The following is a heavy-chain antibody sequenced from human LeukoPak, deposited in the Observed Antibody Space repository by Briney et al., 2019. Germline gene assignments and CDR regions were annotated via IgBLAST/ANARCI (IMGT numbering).Heavy chain of an antibody. J-gene: IGHJ6*02. Sequence: GASVKVSCKASGYTFTSYGISWVRQAPGQGLEWMGWINPNSGGTNYAQKFQGRVTMTRDTSISTAYMELSRLRSDDTAVYYCARADGGGWYVVANYYYGMDVWGQGTTVTVSS. CDR1: GYTFTSYG. V-gene: IGHV1-2*02. CDR2: INPNSGGT. CDR3: ARADGGGWYVVANYYYGMDV. D-gene: IGHD6-19*01.